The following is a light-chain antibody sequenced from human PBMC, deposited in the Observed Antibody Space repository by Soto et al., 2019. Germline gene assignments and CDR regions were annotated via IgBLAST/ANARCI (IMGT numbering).Light chain of an antibody. Sequence: DIVMTQSPDSLAVSLGERATINCKSGQSVLSSSNNKNYLAWYQQKPGQPPKLLIYWASTRESGVPDRFSGSGCGTDFPLTISSLPAEDVAVYYCQHYYSIPWTFGQGTKVEIK. CDR3: QHYYSIPWT. V-gene: IGKV4-1*01. J-gene: IGKJ1*01. CDR2: WAS. CDR1: QSVLSSSNNKNY.